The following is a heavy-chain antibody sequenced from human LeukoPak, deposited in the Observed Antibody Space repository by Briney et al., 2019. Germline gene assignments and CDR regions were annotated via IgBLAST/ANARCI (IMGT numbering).Heavy chain of an antibody. Sequence: PSETLSLTCAVYGGSISSYYWSWIRQPPGKGLEWIGYIYYSGSTNYNPSLKSRVTISVDTSKNQFSLKLSSVTAADTAVYYCARSTEVRGRYFDYWGQGTLVTVSS. CDR3: ARSTEVRGRYFDY. V-gene: IGHV4-59*08. J-gene: IGHJ4*02. CDR2: IYYSGST. CDR1: GGSISSYY. D-gene: IGHD3-10*01.